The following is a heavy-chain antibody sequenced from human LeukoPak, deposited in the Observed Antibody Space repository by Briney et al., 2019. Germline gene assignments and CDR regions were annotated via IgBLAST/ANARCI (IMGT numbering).Heavy chain of an antibody. CDR2: ITPIFGTA. D-gene: IGHD2-2*01. J-gene: IGHJ5*02. V-gene: IGHV1-69*13. CDR3: ARDARHRYCSSSSCYRGWLDP. Sequence: SVKVSCKASRGTFSSYAISWVRQAPGQGLEWMGGITPIFGTANYAQKFQGRVTITADESTSTAYMELSSLRSEDTAVYYCARDARHRYCSSSSCYRGWLDPWGQGTPVTVSS. CDR1: RGTFSSYA.